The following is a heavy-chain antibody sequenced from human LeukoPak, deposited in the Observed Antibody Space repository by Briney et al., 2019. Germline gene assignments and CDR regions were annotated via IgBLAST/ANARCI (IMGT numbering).Heavy chain of an antibody. Sequence: PSETLSLTCTVSGGSISSYYWSWIRQPAGKGLEWMGRIYTSGSTNYNPSLKSRVTVSVDTSKNQFSVMLSSVTAADAAAYYCARGRDWFDPWGQGTLVTVSS. CDR1: GGSISSYY. CDR2: IYTSGST. V-gene: IGHV4-4*07. J-gene: IGHJ5*02. CDR3: ARGRDWFDP.